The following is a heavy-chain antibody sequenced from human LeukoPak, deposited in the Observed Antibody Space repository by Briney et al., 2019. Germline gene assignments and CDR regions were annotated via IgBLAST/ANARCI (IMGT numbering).Heavy chain of an antibody. Sequence: GGSLRLSCAASGFTFSTFAMIWVRQPPGKGMEWVSSIFPSGGEIHYADSVRGRFTISRDNSKSTLSLQMNSLRAEDTAIYYCATYRQVLLPFESWGQGTLVTVSS. CDR3: ATYRQVLLPFES. D-gene: IGHD2-8*02. CDR2: IFPSGGEI. CDR1: GFTFSTFA. V-gene: IGHV3-23*01. J-gene: IGHJ4*02.